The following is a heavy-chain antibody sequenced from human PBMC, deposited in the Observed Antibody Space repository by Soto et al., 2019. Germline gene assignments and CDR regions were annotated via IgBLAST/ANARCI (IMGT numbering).Heavy chain of an antibody. Sequence: ASVKVSCKAFRYIFKNYGFCWVRQAPGQGLEWVGWISTNNGYTNYAQKFQGRVTMTTDTSTSTAYMELRSLRSDDTAMYYCARDPNRYYYDSSGYNGMDVWGQGTTVTVSS. D-gene: IGHD3-22*01. CDR2: ISTNNGYT. CDR1: RYIFKNYG. CDR3: ARDPNRYYYDSSGYNGMDV. V-gene: IGHV1-18*01. J-gene: IGHJ6*02.